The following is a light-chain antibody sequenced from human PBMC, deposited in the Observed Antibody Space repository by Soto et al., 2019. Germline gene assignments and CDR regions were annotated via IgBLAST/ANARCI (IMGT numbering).Light chain of an antibody. CDR3: SSYTSSSTYV. Sequence: QSALTQPPSVSGSPGQSVTISCTGTSSDVGSYNRVSWYQQPPGTAPKLMIYEVSNRPSGVPDRFSGSKSGNTASQTISGLQADDEADYYCSSYTSSSTYVFGTGTKLTVL. V-gene: IGLV2-18*02. CDR1: SSDVGSYNR. J-gene: IGLJ1*01. CDR2: EVS.